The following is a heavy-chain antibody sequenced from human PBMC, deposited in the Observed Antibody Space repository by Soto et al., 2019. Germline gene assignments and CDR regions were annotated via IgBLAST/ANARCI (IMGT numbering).Heavy chain of an antibody. CDR2: IYHSGST. CDR3: ARDPGASSWYNVGFDY. D-gene: IGHD6-13*01. V-gene: IGHV4-30-2*05. CDR1: GGSISSGGYS. Sequence: TCAVSGGSISSGGYSWSWIRQPPGKGLEWIGYIYHSGSTYYNPSLKSRVTISVDTSKNQFSLKLSSVTAADTAVYYCARDPGASSWYNVGFDYWGQGTLVTVSS. J-gene: IGHJ4*02.